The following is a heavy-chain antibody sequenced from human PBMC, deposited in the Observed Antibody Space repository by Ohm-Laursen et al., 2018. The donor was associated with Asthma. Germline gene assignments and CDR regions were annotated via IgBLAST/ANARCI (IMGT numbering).Heavy chain of an antibody. CDR3: ARDGRLRGSFDY. Sequence: SDTLSLTCTVSGGSISSGHYYWTWIRQRPGTGLEWIGNIHYSGTTIYTPSLESRLTIPLDTSKNQFSLNLSSVTAADTALYFCARDGRLRGSFDYWGQGNLVTVSS. D-gene: IGHD3-10*01. V-gene: IGHV4-31*03. CDR2: IHYSGTT. J-gene: IGHJ4*02. CDR1: GGSISSGHYY.